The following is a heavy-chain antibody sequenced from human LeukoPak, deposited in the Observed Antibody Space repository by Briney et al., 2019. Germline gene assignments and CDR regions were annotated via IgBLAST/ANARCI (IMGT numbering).Heavy chain of an antibody. D-gene: IGHD5-18*01. V-gene: IGHV1-18*01. CDR1: GYTFTSYG. CDR2: ISGYNGNT. Sequence: GASVKVSCKASGYTFTSYGISWVRQAPGQGLEWMGWISGYNGNTNYAQNLQGRVTMTTDTSTSTVYMELRNLRSDDTAVYYCARTTQQLWAFDLWGRGTLVTVSS. CDR3: ARTTQQLWAFDL. J-gene: IGHJ2*01.